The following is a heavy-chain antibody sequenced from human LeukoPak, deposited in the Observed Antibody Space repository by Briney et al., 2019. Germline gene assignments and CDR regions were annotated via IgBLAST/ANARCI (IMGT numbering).Heavy chain of an antibody. CDR3: ARDDCSSISCYHNWFDP. V-gene: IGHV3-7*01. D-gene: IGHD2-2*01. Sequence: GGSLRLSCAASGFTFSSYWMSWVRQAPGKGLEWVANIKQDGSEKYYMDSVKGRFTISRDNAKNSLYLQMNSLRAEDTAVYYCARDDCSSISCYHNWFDPWGQGTLVTVSS. CDR1: GFTFSSYW. CDR2: IKQDGSEK. J-gene: IGHJ5*02.